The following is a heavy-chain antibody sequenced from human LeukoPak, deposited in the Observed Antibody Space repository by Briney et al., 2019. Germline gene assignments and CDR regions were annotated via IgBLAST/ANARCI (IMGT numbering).Heavy chain of an antibody. CDR1: GGSISSHY. D-gene: IGHD6-19*01. Sequence: SETPSLTCIVSGGSISSHYWSWIRQPPGKGLEWIGFLYNSGSTNYNPSLKSRVTTSVDTSKNQFSLKLSSVTAADTAVYYCARMAVAATRRGYYFDYWGQGTLVTVSS. CDR3: ARMAVAATRRGYYFDY. J-gene: IGHJ4*02. V-gene: IGHV4-59*11. CDR2: LYNSGST.